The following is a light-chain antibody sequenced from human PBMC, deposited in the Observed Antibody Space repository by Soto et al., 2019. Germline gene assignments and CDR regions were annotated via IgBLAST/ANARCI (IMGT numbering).Light chain of an antibody. V-gene: IGKV3-15*01. CDR1: QSIGIN. J-gene: IGKJ4*01. CDR2: RAS. CDR3: QHYSIWPIT. Sequence: EIVMTQSPATLSLSPGERATLSCRASQSIGINLAWHQQKPGQAPRLLIYRASTRATDIPARFSGSGSGTEFTLTISSLLSEDFSVYYCQHYSIWPITFGGGTKVEIK.